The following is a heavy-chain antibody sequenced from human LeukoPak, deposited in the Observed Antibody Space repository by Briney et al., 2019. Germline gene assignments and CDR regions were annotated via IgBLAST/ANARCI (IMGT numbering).Heavy chain of an antibody. CDR3: ARDKGGMVPFDY. CDR1: GFTFSSYE. J-gene: IGHJ4*02. CDR2: ISHSVSTI. V-gene: IGHV3-48*03. Sequence: GGSLRLSCAASGFTFSSYEMNWVRQAPGKGLEWVSYISHSVSTIYYADSVKGRFTISRDNAKNSLYLQMNSLRAEDTAVYFCARDKGGMVPFDYWGQGTLVTVSS. D-gene: IGHD3-10*01.